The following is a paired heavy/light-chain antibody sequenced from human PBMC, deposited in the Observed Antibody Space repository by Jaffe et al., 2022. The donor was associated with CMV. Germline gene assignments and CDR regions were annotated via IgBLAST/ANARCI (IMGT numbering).Light chain of an antibody. CDR3: QQYYSGPIT. Sequence: DIVMTQSPDSLAVSLGERATINCKSSQSVLSNSNNKNYLSWYQQKPGQPPKTLIYWASTRESGVPDRFSGSGSGTDFTLTISSLQAEDVAVYFCQQYYSGPITFGQGSRLEIK. CDR2: WAS. J-gene: IGKJ5*01. CDR1: QSVLSNSNNKNY. V-gene: IGKV4-1*01.
Heavy chain of an antibody. D-gene: IGHD3-10*01. V-gene: IGHV1-3*04. CDR3: VRGNGPGSWLFDY. CDR2: IRTGSGYT. Sequence: QLVQSGAEVKKSGASVKVSCKASGYTFTGYAIHWVRQAPGQSLEWMGCIRTGSGYTEYSQRFQDRVTIIRDTFASTAHMEMISLRSEDTAVYFCVRGNGPGSWLFDYWGQGTLVAVSS. CDR1: GYTFTGYA. J-gene: IGHJ4*02.